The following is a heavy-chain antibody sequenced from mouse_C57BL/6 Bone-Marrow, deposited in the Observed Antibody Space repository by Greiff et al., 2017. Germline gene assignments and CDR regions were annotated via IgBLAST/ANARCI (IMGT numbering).Heavy chain of an antibody. V-gene: IGHV14-4*01. CDR1: GFNIKDDY. CDR3: TTAMTTVSRGYAMDY. CDR2: IDPENGDT. J-gene: IGHJ4*01. Sequence: VQLQQSGAELVRPGASVKLSCTASGFNIKDDYMHWVKQRPEQGLEWLGWIDPENGDTEYASKFQGKATITADTSSNTAYLQHSSLTSEDTAVDYCTTAMTTVSRGYAMDYWGQGTSVTVSS. D-gene: IGHD1-1*01.